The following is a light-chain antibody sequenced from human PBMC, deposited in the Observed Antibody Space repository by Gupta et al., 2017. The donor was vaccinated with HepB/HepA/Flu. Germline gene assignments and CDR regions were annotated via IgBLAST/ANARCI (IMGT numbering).Light chain of an antibody. V-gene: IGKV3-20*01. CDR3: QHYVYSIPLS. CDR2: GAS. Sequence: EFVLTQSPGTLYLSPGERATLSCRASQSFTSGYLAWYQQKPGQAPRLLIYGASSRATDIPARFSSSGSGTDFTLTISRLEPEDFAVYYCQHYVYSIPLSFGGGTKVEMK. CDR1: QSFTSGY. J-gene: IGKJ4*01.